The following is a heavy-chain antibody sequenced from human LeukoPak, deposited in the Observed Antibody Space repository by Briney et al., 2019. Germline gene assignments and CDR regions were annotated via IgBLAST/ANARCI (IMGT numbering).Heavy chain of an antibody. J-gene: IGHJ4*02. V-gene: IGHV3-30*02. Sequence: PGGSLRLSCAASGFTFGSYGMHWVRQAPGKGLEWVATIWYDGSNEYYADSVKGRFTISRDNSKNTLYLQMNSLRAEDTAVYYCARVSPGWELPGLCDYWGQGTLVTVSS. D-gene: IGHD1-26*01. CDR2: IWYDGSNE. CDR1: GFTFGSYG. CDR3: ARVSPGWELPGLCDY.